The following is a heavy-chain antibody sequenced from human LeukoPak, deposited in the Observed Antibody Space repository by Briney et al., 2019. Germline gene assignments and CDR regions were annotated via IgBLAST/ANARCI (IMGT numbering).Heavy chain of an antibody. D-gene: IGHD2-2*01. CDR2: IYYSGST. CDR1: GGSISSGGYY. V-gene: IGHV4-31*03. CDR3: ARGSLRYCSSTSCSNWFDP. Sequence: SETLSLTCTVSGGSISSGGYYWSWIRQHPGKGLEWIGYIYYSGSTYYNPSLKSRVTISVDTSKNQFSLKLSSVTAADTAVYYCARGSLRYCSSTSCSNWFDPWGQGTLVTVSS. J-gene: IGHJ5*02.